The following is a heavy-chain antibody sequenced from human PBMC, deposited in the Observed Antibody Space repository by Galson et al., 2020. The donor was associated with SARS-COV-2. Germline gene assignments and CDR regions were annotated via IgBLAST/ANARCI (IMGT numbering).Heavy chain of an antibody. Sequence: ESGPTLVKPTQTLTLTCTFSGFSLSTSGMCVNWIRQPPGKALEWLARIDWDADKYYTTSLKTRLTISKDTSKIQVVLTITNMDPVDTATYYCARIDSSGCRGNYWGQGTLVTVSS. CDR3: ARIDSSGCRGNY. V-gene: IGHV2-70*11. D-gene: IGHD6-19*01. CDR2: IDWDADK. J-gene: IGHJ4*02. CDR1: GFSLSTSGMC.